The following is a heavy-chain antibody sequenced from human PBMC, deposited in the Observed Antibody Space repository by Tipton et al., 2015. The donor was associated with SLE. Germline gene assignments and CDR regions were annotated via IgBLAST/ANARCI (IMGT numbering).Heavy chain of an antibody. CDR2: IYYGGST. D-gene: IGHD4-17*01. CDR3: ARGYMGTVTTLGY. CDR1: GGSLTSSNYH. Sequence: TLSLTCTVSGGSLTSSNYHCAWIRQPPGKGLEWIGSIYYGGSTFYNPSLKSRVTISVDTSKNEFSLKRSSVTAADTAVYYCARGYMGTVTTLGYWGQGTLVTVSS. J-gene: IGHJ4*02. V-gene: IGHV4-39*07.